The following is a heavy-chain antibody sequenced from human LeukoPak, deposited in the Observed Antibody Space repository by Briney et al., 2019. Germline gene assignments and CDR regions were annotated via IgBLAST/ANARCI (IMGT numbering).Heavy chain of an antibody. CDR1: GFTFSRHT. CDR3: ARNPVAGMSWYFDL. J-gene: IGHJ2*01. V-gene: IGHV3-21*01. CDR2: LGKSSEYV. Sequence: GGSLRLSCVGSGFTFSRHTMNWVRQAPGKGLEWVSSLGKSSEYVKYVDSVEGRFGMSREDARTSVYLQMHNLRAEDTAVYYCARNPVAGMSWYFDLWGRGTQVTVSS. D-gene: IGHD6-19*01.